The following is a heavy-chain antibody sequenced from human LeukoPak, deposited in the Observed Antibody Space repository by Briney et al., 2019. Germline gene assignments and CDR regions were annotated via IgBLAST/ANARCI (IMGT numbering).Heavy chain of an antibody. CDR3: ARHLNWFDP. CDR1: GGSINSSSYY. Sequence: SETLSLTCTVSGGSINSSSYYWGWIRQPPGKGLEWIGSIYYSGSTYYNPSLKSRVTISVDTSKNQFSLKLSSVTAADTAVYYCARHLNWFDPWGQGTLVTVSS. V-gene: IGHV4-39*01. CDR2: IYYSGST. J-gene: IGHJ5*02.